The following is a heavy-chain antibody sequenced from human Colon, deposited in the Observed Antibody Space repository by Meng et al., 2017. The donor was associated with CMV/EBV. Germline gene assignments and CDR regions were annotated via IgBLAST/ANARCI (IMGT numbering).Heavy chain of an antibody. CDR1: GFTFSDYG. V-gene: IGHV3-30*02. Sequence: QVQLVESGGGVVQPGGSLRLSCAASGFTFSDYGMHWLRQAPGKGLEWVAFVLYDGSRKYYGDSVKGRFSISRDNSKNTFYLQMNSLRADDTAVYYCVKDQCRGWGQGTLVTVSS. CDR3: VKDQCRG. J-gene: IGHJ4*02. CDR2: VLYDGSRK. D-gene: IGHD3-10*01.